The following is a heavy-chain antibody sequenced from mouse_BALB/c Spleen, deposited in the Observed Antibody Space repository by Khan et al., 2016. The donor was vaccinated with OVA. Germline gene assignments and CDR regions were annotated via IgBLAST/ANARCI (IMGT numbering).Heavy chain of an antibody. Sequence: VQLQQSGPELMKPGASVNISCKASGYSFTSNYIHWVKQSHGKSLEWIGYIDPFNGGTEYNQKFKGKATWTVDKSSSTAYMHLSSLTSEDSAVXVCASVAFGYWGQGTLVTVSA. CDR2: IDPFNGGT. CDR3: ASVAFGY. CDR1: GYSFTSNY. V-gene: IGHV1S135*01. J-gene: IGHJ3*01.